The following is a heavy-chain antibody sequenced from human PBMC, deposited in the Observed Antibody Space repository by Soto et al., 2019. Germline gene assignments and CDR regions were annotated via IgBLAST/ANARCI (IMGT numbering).Heavy chain of an antibody. D-gene: IGHD3-22*01. CDR2: IYYSGST. V-gene: IGHV4-30-4*02. CDR1: GGSISRGDYY. Sequence: SETLSLTCTVSGGSISRGDYYWSWIRQPPGKGLEWIGYIYYSGSTYYNPSLKSRVTISVDTSKNQFSLKLSSVTAADTAVYYCARESYYYDSSGDQSRGFDYPGPGPLVTVSS. J-gene: IGHJ4*02. CDR3: ARESYYYDSSGDQSRGFDY.